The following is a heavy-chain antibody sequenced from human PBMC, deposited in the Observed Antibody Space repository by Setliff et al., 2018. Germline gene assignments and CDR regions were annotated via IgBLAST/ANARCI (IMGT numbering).Heavy chain of an antibody. CDR3: GRAGKPYTIDI. CDR1: GFTFGIYW. J-gene: IGHJ3*02. Sequence: PGESLRLSCSVSGFTFGIYWMSWVRQAPGKGLEWVANIKGDGSEKYYVDSVKGRFAVSRDNAKNSLFLQMDSLTVEDTAVYYCGRAGKPYTIDIWGQGTMVTVSS. D-gene: IGHD1-20*01. CDR2: IKGDGSEK. V-gene: IGHV3-7*04.